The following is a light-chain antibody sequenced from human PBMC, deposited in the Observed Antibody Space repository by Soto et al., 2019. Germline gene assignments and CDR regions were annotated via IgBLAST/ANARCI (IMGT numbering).Light chain of an antibody. Sequence: DIQMTQSPSTLSASAGDTVTITCRASQSISTRLAWYQQKPGKAPKLLIYDASSLESGVPSRFSGSGSGTEFTLTISSLQPDDFATYYCQQYNSWTFGQGTKV. CDR3: QQYNSWT. J-gene: IGKJ1*01. V-gene: IGKV1-5*01. CDR2: DAS. CDR1: QSISTR.